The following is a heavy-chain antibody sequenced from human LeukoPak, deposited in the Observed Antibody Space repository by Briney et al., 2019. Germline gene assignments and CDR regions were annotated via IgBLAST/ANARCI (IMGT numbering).Heavy chain of an antibody. CDR1: GFTFSSYG. CDR3: AKKRTAENYFDY. D-gene: IGHD1/OR15-1a*01. Sequence: PGGSLRLSCAASGFTFSSYGMHWVRQAPGKGLEWVAFIRYDESNKYYADSVKGRFTISRDNSKNTLYLQMNSLRPEDTAVYYCAKKRTAENYFDYWGQGTLVTASS. CDR2: IRYDESNK. J-gene: IGHJ4*02. V-gene: IGHV3-30*02.